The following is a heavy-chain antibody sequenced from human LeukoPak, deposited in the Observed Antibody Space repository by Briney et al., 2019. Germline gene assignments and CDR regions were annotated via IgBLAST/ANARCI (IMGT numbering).Heavy chain of an antibody. CDR2: IKQDGSEK. J-gene: IGHJ4*02. CDR1: GLTFSRYW. Sequence: GGSLRLSCAASGLTFSRYWINWVRQAPGKGLEWVANIKQDGSEKYYVDSVKGRFTISRDNAKNSVYFEMNSLRAEDTAVYYCARERTLGYWGQGTLVTVSS. D-gene: IGHD3-16*01. V-gene: IGHV3-7*01. CDR3: ARERTLGY.